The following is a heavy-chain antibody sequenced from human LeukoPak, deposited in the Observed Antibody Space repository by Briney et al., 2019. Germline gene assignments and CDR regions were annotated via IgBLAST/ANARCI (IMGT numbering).Heavy chain of an antibody. V-gene: IGHV4-59*01. D-gene: IGHD3-9*01. J-gene: IGHJ3*02. CDR3: ARGGTSGYFVCDAFDI. CDR2: IYYSGST. CDR1: GGSISSYY. Sequence: PSETLSLTCTVSGGSISSYYWSWIRQPPGKGLEWIGYIYYSGSTNYNPSLKSRVTISVDTSKNQFSLKLSSVTAAGTAVYYCARGGTSGYFVCDAFDIWGQGTMVTVSS.